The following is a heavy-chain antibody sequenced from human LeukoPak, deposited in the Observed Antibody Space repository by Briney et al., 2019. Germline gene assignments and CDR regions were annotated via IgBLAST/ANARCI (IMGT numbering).Heavy chain of an antibody. Sequence: HPGGSLRLSCAASGFTFSSFGMHWVRQAPGKGLEWVAVIWYDGSNKYYGDSVKGRLTISRDNSKNTLFLQMNSLRAEDTAVYYCAREADCSGGGCYRGAFDIWGQGTMVAVSS. J-gene: IGHJ3*02. D-gene: IGHD2-15*01. CDR2: IWYDGSNK. V-gene: IGHV3-33*01. CDR1: GFTFSSFG. CDR3: AREADCSGGGCYRGAFDI.